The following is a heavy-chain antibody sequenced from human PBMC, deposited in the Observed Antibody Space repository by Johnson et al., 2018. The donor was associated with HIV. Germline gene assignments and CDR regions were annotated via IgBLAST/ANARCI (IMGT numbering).Heavy chain of an antibody. D-gene: IGHD1-20*01. CDR2: ISGSGGST. V-gene: IGHV3-23*04. CDR3: ARAEGLTGRNAFDI. Sequence: VQLVESGGGLEQPGGSLRLSCAASGFTFRSYAMSWVRQAPGKGLEWVSAISGSGGSTYYADSVKGRFTISRDNAKNSLYLQMNSLRAEDTAVYYCARAEGLTGRNAFDIWGQGTMVTVSS. CDR1: GFTFRSYA. J-gene: IGHJ3*02.